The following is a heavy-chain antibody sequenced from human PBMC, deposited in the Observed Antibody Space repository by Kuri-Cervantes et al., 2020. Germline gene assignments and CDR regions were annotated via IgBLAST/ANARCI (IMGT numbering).Heavy chain of an antibody. D-gene: IGHD2-21*01. J-gene: IGHJ4*02. V-gene: IGHV3-21*01. CDR3: ARAPLTFLDY. CDR1: GFSFSKSY. Sequence: GGSLRLSCVASGFSFSKSYMNWVRQAPGKGLEWLASISSRGTFIHYSDSVEGRFTISRDNAKNSLFLQMNSLRAEDTAVYYCARAPLTFLDYWGQGTLVTVSS. CDR2: ISSRGTFI.